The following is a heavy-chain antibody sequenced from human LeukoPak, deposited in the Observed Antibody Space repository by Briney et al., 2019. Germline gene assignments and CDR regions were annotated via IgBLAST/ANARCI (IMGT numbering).Heavy chain of an antibody. CDR2: ISGSGGST. CDR3: AKDLQLEMATRGYYYYGMGV. Sequence: PGGSLRLSCAASGFTFSSYAMSWVRQAPGKGLEWVSAISGSGGSTYCADSVKGRFTISRDNSKNTLYLQMNSLRAEDTAVYYCAKDLQLEMATRGYYYYGMGVWGQGTTVTVSS. D-gene: IGHD5-24*01. V-gene: IGHV3-23*01. CDR1: GFTFSSYA. J-gene: IGHJ6*02.